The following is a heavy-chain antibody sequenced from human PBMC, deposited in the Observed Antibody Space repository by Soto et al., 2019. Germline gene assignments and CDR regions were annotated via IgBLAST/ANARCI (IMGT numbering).Heavy chain of an antibody. J-gene: IGHJ6*03. Sequence: QPGGSLRLSCAASGFTFSSSWMHWVRQAPGKGLVWVSRINSGASTTYYADSVKGRFTISRDNSKNTLYLQMNSLRAEDTAVYYCAKDSRGIFRTKLYYMDVWGKGTTVTVSS. CDR3: AKDSRGIFRTKLYYMDV. D-gene: IGHD3-10*01. V-gene: IGHV3-74*01. CDR2: INSGASTT. CDR1: GFTFSSSW.